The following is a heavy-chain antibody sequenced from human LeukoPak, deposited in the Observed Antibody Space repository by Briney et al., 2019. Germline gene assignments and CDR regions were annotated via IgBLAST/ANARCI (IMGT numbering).Heavy chain of an antibody. J-gene: IGHJ4*02. D-gene: IGHD3-22*01. CDR1: GFSFSDYY. CDR2: ISSSGSTI. CDR3: ARDYDISGYLDY. Sequence: PGGSLRLSCAVSGFSFSDYYMSWIRQAPGKGLEWISYISSSGSTIYYADSVKGRFTISRDNAKNSLYLQMNSLRAEDTAVYYCARDYDISGYLDYWGQGTLVTVSS. V-gene: IGHV3-11*01.